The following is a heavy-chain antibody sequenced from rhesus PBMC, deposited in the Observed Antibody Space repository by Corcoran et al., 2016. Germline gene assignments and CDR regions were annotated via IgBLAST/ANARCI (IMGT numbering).Heavy chain of an antibody. V-gene: IGHV4-122*02. J-gene: IGHJ4*01. CDR3: ARNVDTATVIIFDY. D-gene: IGHD5-12*01. CDR1: GYSISSGYG. CDR2: IYYSGST. Sequence: QLQLQESGPGLVKPSETLSLTCAVSGYSISSGYGWSWIRQPPGKGLEWIWYIYYSGSTSYNPSLKRLGTISRDTSKNQFSLKLSSLTAADTAVYYCARNVDTATVIIFDYWGQGVLVTVSS.